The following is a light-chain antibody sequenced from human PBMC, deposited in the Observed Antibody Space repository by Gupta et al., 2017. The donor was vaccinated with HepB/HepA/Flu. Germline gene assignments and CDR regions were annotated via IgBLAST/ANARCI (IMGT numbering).Light chain of an antibody. CDR2: EVS. CDR3: CSYAGSSTPYV. CDR1: SSDVGSYNL. J-gene: IGLJ1*01. Sequence: SGSPGQSITISCTGTSSDVGSYNLVSWYQQHPGKAPKVMIYEVSKRPSGVSNRFSGSKSGNTASLTISGLQAEDEADYYCCSYAGSSTPYVFGTGTKVTVL. V-gene: IGLV2-23*02.